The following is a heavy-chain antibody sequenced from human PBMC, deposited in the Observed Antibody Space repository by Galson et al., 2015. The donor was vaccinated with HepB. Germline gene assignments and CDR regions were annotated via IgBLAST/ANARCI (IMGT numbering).Heavy chain of an antibody. Sequence: SLRLPCAASGFTFSSYAMHWVRQAPGKGLEWVAVISYDGSNKYYADSVKGRFTISRDNSKNTLYLQMNSLRAEDTAVYYCARDQGYDILTGYYPRGAFDIWGQGTMVTVSS. J-gene: IGHJ3*02. D-gene: IGHD3-9*01. V-gene: IGHV3-30-3*01. CDR2: ISYDGSNK. CDR3: ARDQGYDILTGYYPRGAFDI. CDR1: GFTFSSYA.